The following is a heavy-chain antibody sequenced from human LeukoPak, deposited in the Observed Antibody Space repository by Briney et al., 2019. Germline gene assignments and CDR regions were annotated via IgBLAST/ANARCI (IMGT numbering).Heavy chain of an antibody. V-gene: IGHV3-21*01. CDR3: ARDLSSGYYDSSGYKDDAFDI. CDR2: ISSSSSYI. CDR1: GFTFSSYE. J-gene: IGHJ3*02. D-gene: IGHD3-22*01. Sequence: GGSLRLSCAASGFTFSSYEMNWVRQAPGKGLEWVSSISSSSSYIYYADSVKGRFTISRDNAKNSLYLQMNSLRAEDTAVYYCARDLSSGYYDSSGYKDDAFDIWGQGTMVTVSS.